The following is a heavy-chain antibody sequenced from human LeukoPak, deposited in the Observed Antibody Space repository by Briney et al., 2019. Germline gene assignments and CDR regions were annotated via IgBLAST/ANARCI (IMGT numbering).Heavy chain of an antibody. J-gene: IGHJ4*02. D-gene: IGHD4-17*01. V-gene: IGHV3-74*01. CDR1: GFTFSNYW. CDR3: VRGGDESQ. CDR2: ISTDGSST. Sequence: GGSLRLSCATSGFTFSNYWMHWVRQAPGKGLVWVSRISTDGSSTNYADSVKGQFTIYRDNAKKTVYLQMNSLRAEDTAVYYCVRGGDESQWGQGTLVTVSS.